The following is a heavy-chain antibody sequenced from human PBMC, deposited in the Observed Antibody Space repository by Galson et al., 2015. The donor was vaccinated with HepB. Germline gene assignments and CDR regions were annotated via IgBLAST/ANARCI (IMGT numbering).Heavy chain of an antibody. Sequence: SVKVSCKASGGTFSSYAISWVRQAPGQGLEWMGRTIPILGIANYAQKFQGRVTITADKSTSTAYMELSSLRSEDTAVYYCAIQFHTAMVRSLDYWGQGTLVTVSS. CDR3: AIQFHTAMVRSLDY. D-gene: IGHD5-18*01. V-gene: IGHV1-69*04. J-gene: IGHJ4*02. CDR1: GGTFSSYA. CDR2: TIPILGIA.